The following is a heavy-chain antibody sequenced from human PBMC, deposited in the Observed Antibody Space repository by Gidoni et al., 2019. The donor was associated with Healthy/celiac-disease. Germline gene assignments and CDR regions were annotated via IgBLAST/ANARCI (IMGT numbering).Heavy chain of an antibody. CDR1: GFTFNSYA. V-gene: IGHV3-30-3*01. Sequence: QVQLVESGGGVVQPGRSLRLSCEASGFTFNSYAMHWVRQAPGKGLEWVAMISYDGSNKYYADSVKGRFTISRDNSKNTLYLQMHSLRAEDTAVYYCLRERSRDDFWSGYMDEAFDIWGQGTMVTVSS. J-gene: IGHJ3*02. D-gene: IGHD3-3*01. CDR3: LRERSRDDFWSGYMDEAFDI. CDR2: ISYDGSNK.